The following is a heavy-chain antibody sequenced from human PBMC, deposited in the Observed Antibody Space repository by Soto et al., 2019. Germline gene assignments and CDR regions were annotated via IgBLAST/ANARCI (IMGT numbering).Heavy chain of an antibody. CDR1: GGTFSSYA. CDR2: IIPILGIA. Sequence: GASVKVSCKASGGTFSSYAISWVRQAPGQGLEWMGRIIPILGIANYAQKFQGRVTITADKSTSTAYMELSSLRSEDTAVYYCASRGIAAAGSDQDYYYYYMDVWGKGTTVTVS. D-gene: IGHD6-13*01. V-gene: IGHV1-69*04. CDR3: ASRGIAAAGSDQDYYYYYMDV. J-gene: IGHJ6*03.